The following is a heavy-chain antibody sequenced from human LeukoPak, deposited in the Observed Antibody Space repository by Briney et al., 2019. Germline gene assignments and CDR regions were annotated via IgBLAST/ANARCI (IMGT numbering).Heavy chain of an antibody. D-gene: IGHD6-19*01. CDR1: GFTFSSYA. Sequence: GGSLRLSFAASGFTFSSYAMHWVRQAPGKGLEWVAVISHEGSFQSCAESLKGRFSISRDNSKNMVFLQMNSLRSEDTAVYYCARTREKWQVLDYWGQGTQVTVSS. J-gene: IGHJ4*02. V-gene: IGHV3-30*04. CDR3: ARTREKWQVLDY. CDR2: ISHEGSFQ.